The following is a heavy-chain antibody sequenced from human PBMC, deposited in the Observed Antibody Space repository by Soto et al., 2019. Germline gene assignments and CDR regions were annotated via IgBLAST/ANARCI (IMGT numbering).Heavy chain of an antibody. CDR2: IIPIFGTA. CDR3: ARHAMVRGVIPYYYYGMDV. D-gene: IGHD3-10*01. CDR1: GGTFSSYA. J-gene: IGHJ6*02. V-gene: IGHV1-69*13. Sequence: AAVKVSCKASGGTFSSYAISWVRQAPGQGXEWMGGIIPIFGTANYAQKFQGRVTITADESTSTAYMELSSLRSEDTAVYYCARHAMVRGVIPYYYYGMDVWGQGTTVTVS.